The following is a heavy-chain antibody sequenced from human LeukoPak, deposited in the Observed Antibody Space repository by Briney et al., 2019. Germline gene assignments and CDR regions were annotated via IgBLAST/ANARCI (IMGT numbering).Heavy chain of an antibody. CDR1: GFTFSSYW. V-gene: IGHV3-7*01. D-gene: IGHD2-2*01. Sequence: GGSLRLSCAASGFTFSSYWMSWVRQAPGKGLEWVANIKQDGSEKYYVDSVKGRFTISRDNAKNSLYLQMNSLRAEDTAVYYCARGATPDIVVVPALFDYWGQGTLVTVSS. CDR2: IKQDGSEK. CDR3: ARGATPDIVVVPALFDY. J-gene: IGHJ4*02.